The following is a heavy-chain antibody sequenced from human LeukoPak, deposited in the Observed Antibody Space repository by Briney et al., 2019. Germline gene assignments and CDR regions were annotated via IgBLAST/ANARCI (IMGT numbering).Heavy chain of an antibody. D-gene: IGHD2-2*02. Sequence: PGGSLRLSCAASGFTFSSYSINWVRQAPGKGLEWVSSISSSSSYIYYADSVKGRFTISRDNAKNSLYLQMNSLRAEDTAVYYCARDPCSSTSCYTGAFDIWGQGTMVTVSS. CDR2: ISSSSSYI. CDR3: ARDPCSSTSCYTGAFDI. CDR1: GFTFSSYS. V-gene: IGHV3-21*01. J-gene: IGHJ3*02.